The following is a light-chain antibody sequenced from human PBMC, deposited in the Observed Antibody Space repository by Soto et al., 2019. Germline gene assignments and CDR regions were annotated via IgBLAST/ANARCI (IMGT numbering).Light chain of an antibody. J-gene: IGKJ1*01. CDR3: QQYNNWPLAET. CDR1: QSVSSSY. CDR2: GAS. Sequence: EIVLTQSPGTLSLSPGERATLSCRASQSVSSSYLAWYQQKPGQAPRLLIYGASSRATGIPDRFSGSACGTDRSPTISRLEPDDFAVYYCQQYNNWPLAETSGPGTKVEIK. V-gene: IGKV3-20*01.